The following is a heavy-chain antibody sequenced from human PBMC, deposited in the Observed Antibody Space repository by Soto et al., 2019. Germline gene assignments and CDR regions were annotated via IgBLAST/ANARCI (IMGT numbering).Heavy chain of an antibody. J-gene: IGHJ4*02. D-gene: IGHD2-15*01. CDR3: ARDGYCSGGSCYSVPVFDY. V-gene: IGHV3-33*01. Sequence: QVQLVESGGGVVQPGRSLRLSCAASGFTFSSYGMHWVRQAPGKGLEWVAVIWYDGSNKYYADSVKGRFTISRDNSQKTQXXQMNSLRAEDTAVYYCARDGYCSGGSCYSVPVFDYWGQGTLVTVSS. CDR1: GFTFSSYG. CDR2: IWYDGSNK.